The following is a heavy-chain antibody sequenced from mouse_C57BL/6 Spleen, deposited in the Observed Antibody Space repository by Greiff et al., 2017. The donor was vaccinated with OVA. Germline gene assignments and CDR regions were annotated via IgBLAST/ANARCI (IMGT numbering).Heavy chain of an antibody. V-gene: IGHV1-69*01. CDR2: IDPSDSYT. CDR3: AIITTHFDY. D-gene: IGHD1-1*01. CDR1: GYTFTSYW. Sequence: VQLQQSGAELVMPGASVKLSCKASGYTFTSYWMHWVKQRPGQGLEWIGEIDPSDSYTNYNQKFKGKSTLTVDKSSSTAYMQLSSLTSEDSAVYYCAIITTHFDYWGQGTTLTVSS. J-gene: IGHJ2*01.